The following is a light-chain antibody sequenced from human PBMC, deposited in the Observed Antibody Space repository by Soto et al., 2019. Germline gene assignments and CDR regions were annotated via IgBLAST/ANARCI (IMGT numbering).Light chain of an antibody. CDR3: QQYGSSPRT. CDR1: QSVSSSY. J-gene: IGKJ1*01. V-gene: IGKV3-20*01. CDR2: GAS. Sequence: ETVSTQSPCTLSLYPGERVTLSCRASQSVSSSYLAWYQQKPGQAPRLLIYGASSRATGIPDRFSGSGSGTDFTLTISRLEPEDFAVYYCQQYGSSPRTFGQGTKVDIK.